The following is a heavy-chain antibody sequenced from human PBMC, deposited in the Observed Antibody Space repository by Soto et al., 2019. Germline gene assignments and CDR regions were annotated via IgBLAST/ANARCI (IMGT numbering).Heavy chain of an antibody. CDR2: ISGSGGTT. V-gene: IGHV3-23*01. CDR1: GFTSSSYG. J-gene: IGHJ4*02. D-gene: IGHD3-10*01. Sequence: EVQLLESGGGLVQSGGSLRLSCEASGFTSSSYGMGWVRQAPGKGLEWVSGISGSGGTTYYADSVKGRFTISRDNSKNTLYLQMDSLRVEDTAVYYCAKSYYGSGNYYSAFDYWGQGTLVTVSS. CDR3: AKSYYGSGNYYSAFDY.